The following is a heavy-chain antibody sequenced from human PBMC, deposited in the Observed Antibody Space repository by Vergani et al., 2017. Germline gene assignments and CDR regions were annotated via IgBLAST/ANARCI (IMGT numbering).Heavy chain of an antibody. CDR3: ARRSWAGSRSYYKWRYMDV. Sequence: EVQLVQSGAEVKKPGEPLKISCKRSGYIFTSYWIGWVRQMPGKGLEWMGIIYPGDSDTRYSPSFQAQVAISAGKSISPAYLQWRSLKASDTAMYYCARRSWAGSRSYYKWRYMDVWSKGTTVTVS. J-gene: IGHJ6*03. CDR2: IYPGDSDT. V-gene: IGHV5-51*01. CDR1: GYIFTSYW. D-gene: IGHD3-10*01.